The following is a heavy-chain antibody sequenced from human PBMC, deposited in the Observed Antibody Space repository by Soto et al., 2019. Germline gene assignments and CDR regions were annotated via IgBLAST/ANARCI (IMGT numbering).Heavy chain of an antibody. D-gene: IGHD3-16*01. Sequence: QVHLVQSGAEVKSPGASVKVSCKASGFPFTSYAITWVRQAPGQGLEWMGWISAYNGNTKYAQNLQGRVTMTTDSSTSTAYMELGSLTSDDTAVYYGARDFTGWPPDGVDSWGQETLVTVSS. V-gene: IGHV1-18*01. J-gene: IGHJ4*02. CDR2: ISAYNGNT. CDR1: GFPFTSYA. CDR3: ARDFTGWPPDGVDS.